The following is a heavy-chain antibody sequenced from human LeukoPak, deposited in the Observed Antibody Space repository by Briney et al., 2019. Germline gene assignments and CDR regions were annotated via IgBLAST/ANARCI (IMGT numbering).Heavy chain of an antibody. D-gene: IGHD3-10*01. CDR3: AREKGDGSPSLYYGMDV. Sequence: ASVKVSCKASGYTFTGYYVHWVRQAPGQGLEWMGWINPNSGGTNYAQKFQGWVTMTRDTSISTAYMELSRLRSDDTAVYYCAREKGDGSPSLYYGMDVWGQGTTVTVSS. J-gene: IGHJ6*02. CDR2: INPNSGGT. CDR1: GYTFTGYY. V-gene: IGHV1-2*04.